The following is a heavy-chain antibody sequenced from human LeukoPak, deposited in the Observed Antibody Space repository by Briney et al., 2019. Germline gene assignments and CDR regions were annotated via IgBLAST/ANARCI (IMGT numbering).Heavy chain of an antibody. CDR2: IYYSGST. CDR1: GGSISSYY. Sequence: PSETLSLTCTVSGGSISSYYWSWIRQPPGKGLEWIGYIYYSGSTNYNPSLKSRVTISVDTSKNQFSLKLSSVTAADTAVYYCARGNRFLEWPPYDYWGQGTLVTVSS. V-gene: IGHV4-59*01. CDR3: ARGNRFLEWPPYDY. J-gene: IGHJ4*02. D-gene: IGHD3-3*01.